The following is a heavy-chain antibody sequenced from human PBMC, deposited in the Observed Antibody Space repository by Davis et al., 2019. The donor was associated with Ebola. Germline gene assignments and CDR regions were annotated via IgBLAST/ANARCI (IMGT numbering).Heavy chain of an antibody. CDR1: GYTFTGYY. CDR3: ARGDPIAEFDY. J-gene: IGHJ4*02. D-gene: IGHD6-13*01. Sequence: ASVKVSCKASGYTFTGYYMHWVRQAPGQGLEWMGRINPNSGGTNYAQKFQGRVTMTRDTSISTAYMELRSLRSDDTAVYYCARGDPIAEFDYWGQGTLVTVSS. V-gene: IGHV1-2*06. CDR2: INPNSGGT.